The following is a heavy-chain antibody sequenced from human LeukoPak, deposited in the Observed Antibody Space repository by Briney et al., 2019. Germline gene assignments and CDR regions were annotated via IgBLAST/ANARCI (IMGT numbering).Heavy chain of an antibody. CDR2: IQYDGTNK. V-gene: IGHV3-30*02. J-gene: IGHJ3*02. CDR3: AKDHTLRAGDLDAFDI. D-gene: IGHD2-21*01. CDR1: GFTFSRYG. Sequence: GGSLRLSCAASGFTFSRYGMHWVRQAPGKGLEWVAFIQYDGTNKEYADSVKGRFTISRDNSKNTVYLLMNSLRAEDTAVYYCAKDHTLRAGDLDAFDIWGQGTMVTVSS.